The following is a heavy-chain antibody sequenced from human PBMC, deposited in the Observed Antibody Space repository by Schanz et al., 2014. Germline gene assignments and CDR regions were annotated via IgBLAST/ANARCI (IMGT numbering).Heavy chain of an antibody. CDR3: ARLPWEGYGSGNYHNLGFEY. J-gene: IGHJ4*02. CDR2: ISGTTTYT. V-gene: IGHV3-11*05. Sequence: VQLVESGGGLVQPGGSLRLSCAASGFTFSDYYMSWIRQAPGKGLEWVSYISGTTTYTNYADSVKGRFTISRDNSKNTLYLQMNSLRADDTAVYYCARLPWEGYGSGNYHNLGFEYWGQGTLVTVSS. D-gene: IGHD3-10*01. CDR1: GFTFSDYY.